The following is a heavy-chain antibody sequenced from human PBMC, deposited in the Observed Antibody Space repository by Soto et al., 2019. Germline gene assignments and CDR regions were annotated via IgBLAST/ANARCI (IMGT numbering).Heavy chain of an antibody. CDR3: ARGGGLRFLRRAFDI. Sequence: QVQLQQWGAGLLKPSETLSLTCAVYGGSFSGYYWSWIRQPPGKGLEWIGEINHSGRTNYNPSLKSRVTITVDPSKNQFSLKLSSVTAADTAVYYCARGGGLRFLRRAFDIWGQGTMVTVSS. D-gene: IGHD3-3*01. CDR1: GGSFSGYY. J-gene: IGHJ3*02. V-gene: IGHV4-34*01. CDR2: INHSGRT.